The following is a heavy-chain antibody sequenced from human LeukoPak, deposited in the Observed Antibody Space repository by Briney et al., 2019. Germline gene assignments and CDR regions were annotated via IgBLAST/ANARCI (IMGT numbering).Heavy chain of an antibody. CDR3: ASDLSTWFD. CDR2: IYRGGSS. Sequence: PGGAPRLSRVASGFIVRNKYMSWGRPAPRVGVEWVSTIYRGGSSFYADSVKGRFTISRDNSKNTLYLQMDSLRAEDTAVYYCASDLSTWFDWGQGTQVTVAS. J-gene: IGHJ4*02. V-gene: IGHV3-66*01. CDR1: GFIVRNKY. D-gene: IGHD6-13*01.